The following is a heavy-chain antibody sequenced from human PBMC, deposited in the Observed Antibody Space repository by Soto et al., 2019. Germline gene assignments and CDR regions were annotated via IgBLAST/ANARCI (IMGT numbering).Heavy chain of an antibody. CDR3: AKDRAGDIYVAARSGLDY. Sequence: GSLRLSCAASGFTFFSYGMHWVRQAPGKGLEWVAVISYDGSNKYYGDSVKGRFTISRDNSKNTLYLQMNSLRADDTAVYYCAKDRAGDIYVAARSGLDYWGQGTLVTVSS. CDR1: GFTFFSYG. V-gene: IGHV3-30*18. D-gene: IGHD3-3*01. CDR2: ISYDGSNK. J-gene: IGHJ4*02.